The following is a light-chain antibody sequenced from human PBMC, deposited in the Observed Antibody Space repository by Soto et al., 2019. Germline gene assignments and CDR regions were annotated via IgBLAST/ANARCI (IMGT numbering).Light chain of an antibody. J-gene: IGKJ2*01. CDR1: QGLSSNY. V-gene: IGKV3-20*01. CDR3: QQYDTSSYT. CDR2: AAS. Sequence: IVLTQSPDTLSLSPGERASLSCRTSQGLSSNYLAWFQQKPGQPPRLLIYAASSRATGTPDRFSGSGSGTDFTLTISRLEPEDFAVYYCQQYDTSSYTFGQGTKLEIK.